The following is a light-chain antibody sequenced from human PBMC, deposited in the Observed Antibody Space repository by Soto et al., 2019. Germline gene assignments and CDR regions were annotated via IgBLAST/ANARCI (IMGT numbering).Light chain of an antibody. V-gene: IGLV2-14*03. CDR3: SSYTTTTTLYV. J-gene: IGLJ1*01. Sequence: QSALTQSASVSGSPVQSITISCTGTSSDIGGYNYVSWYQQHPGKAPKLLIYDVTNRPSGISNRFSGSKSGNTASLTISGLQAEDEADYFCSSYTTTTTLYVFGTGTKVTVL. CDR1: SSDIGGYNY. CDR2: DVT.